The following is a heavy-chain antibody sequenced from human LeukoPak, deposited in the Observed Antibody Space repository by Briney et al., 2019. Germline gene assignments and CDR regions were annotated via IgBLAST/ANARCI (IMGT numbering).Heavy chain of an antibody. CDR2: INGTGTTI. CDR1: GLTFSDYY. J-gene: IGHJ4*02. Sequence: PGGSLRLCCAASGLTFSDYYMTWIRQAPGKGLEWVSYINGTGTTIYSPDSVRDRFTVSRDNARNSLFLHMNSLRAEDTAMYYCAVQITMIVVVPYFDYWGQGTLVTVSS. D-gene: IGHD3-22*01. CDR3: AVQITMIVVVPYFDY. V-gene: IGHV3-11*04.